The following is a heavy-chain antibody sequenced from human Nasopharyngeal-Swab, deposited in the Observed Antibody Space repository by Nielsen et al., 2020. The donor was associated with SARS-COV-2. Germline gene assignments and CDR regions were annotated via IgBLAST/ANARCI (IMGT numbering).Heavy chain of an antibody. CDR1: GFTFSSYS. CDR3: AGGYCSGGSCYPTPPYYYYGMDV. D-gene: IGHD2-15*01. CDR2: ISSSSSTI. V-gene: IGHV3-48*04. J-gene: IGHJ6*02. Sequence: GESLKISCSASGFTFSSYSMNWVRQAPGKGLEWVSYISSSSSTIYYADSVKGRFTISRDTAKNSLYLQMNSLRAEDTAVYYCAGGYCSGGSCYPTPPYYYYGMDVWGQGTTVTVSS.